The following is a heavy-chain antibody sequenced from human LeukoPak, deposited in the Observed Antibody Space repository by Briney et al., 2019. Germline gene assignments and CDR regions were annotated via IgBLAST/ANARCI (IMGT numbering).Heavy chain of an antibody. CDR2: IYYSGST. V-gene: IGHV4-30-4*01. D-gene: IGHD6-6*01. CDR3: ARGGSSSRGNNRFDP. J-gene: IGHJ5*02. CDR1: GGSISSGDYY. Sequence: SETLPLTCTVSGGSISSGDYYWSWIRQPPGKGLEWMGYIYYSGSTYYNPSLKSRVTISVDTSKNQFSLKLSSVTAADTAVYYCARGGSSSRGNNRFDPWGQGTLVTVSS.